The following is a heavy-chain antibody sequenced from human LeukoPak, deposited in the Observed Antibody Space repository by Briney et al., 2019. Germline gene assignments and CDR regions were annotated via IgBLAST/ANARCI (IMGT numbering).Heavy chain of an antibody. V-gene: IGHV4-61*02. CDR2: IYTSGST. CDR3: ARFGYYNMDV. Sequence: SETLSLTCTVSGGSISSGSYYWSWIRQPAGKGLEWIGRIYTSGSTKYNPSLKSRVTISVDRSKNQFSLKLSSLTAADTAVYYCARFGYYNMDVWGKGTTVTVSS. CDR1: GGSISSGSYY. J-gene: IGHJ6*03. D-gene: IGHD3-10*01.